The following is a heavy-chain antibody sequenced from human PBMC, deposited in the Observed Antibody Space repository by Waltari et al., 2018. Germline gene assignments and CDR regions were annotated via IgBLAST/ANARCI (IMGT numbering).Heavy chain of an antibody. CDR2: INAGNGNT. D-gene: IGHD6-13*01. Sequence: QVQLVQSGAAVTKPGASVTVSCKASGYNFNSYATNWARQAPGQRLEWMGWINAGNGNTKYSQKFQGRVTITRDTSASTAYMELSSLRSEDTAVYYCARDRYSSSWYYFDYWGQGTLVTVSS. V-gene: IGHV1-3*01. CDR1: GYNFNSYA. CDR3: ARDRYSSSWYYFDY. J-gene: IGHJ4*02.